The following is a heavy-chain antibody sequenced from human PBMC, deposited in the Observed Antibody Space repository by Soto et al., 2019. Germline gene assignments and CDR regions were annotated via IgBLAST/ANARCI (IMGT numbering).Heavy chain of an antibody. J-gene: IGHJ5*02. CDR1: GGTFSSYA. CDR2: IIPIFGTA. D-gene: IGHD1-26*01. Sequence: ASVKVSCKASGGTFSSYAISWVRQAPGQGLEWMGGIIPIFGTANYAQKFQGRVTITADESTSTAYMELSSLRSEDTAVYYCARVIMGATSSAAGWFDPWGQGTLVTVSS. V-gene: IGHV1-69*13. CDR3: ARVIMGATSSAAGWFDP.